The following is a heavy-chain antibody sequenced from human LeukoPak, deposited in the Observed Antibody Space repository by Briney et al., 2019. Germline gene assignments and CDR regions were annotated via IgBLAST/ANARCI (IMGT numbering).Heavy chain of an antibody. CDR2: IHHTGST. J-gene: IGHJ3*02. V-gene: IGHV4-30-2*01. CDR3: ARGTYDFWSGYHDAFDI. D-gene: IGHD3-3*01. CDR1: GGSISSSGYS. Sequence: PSQTLSLTCAVSGGSISSSGYSWSWIRQPPGKGLEWIGYIHHTGSTYYNPSLKSRVTISVDRSKNQFSLKLSSVTAADTAMYFCARGTYDFWSGYHDAFDIWGQGTMVTVSS.